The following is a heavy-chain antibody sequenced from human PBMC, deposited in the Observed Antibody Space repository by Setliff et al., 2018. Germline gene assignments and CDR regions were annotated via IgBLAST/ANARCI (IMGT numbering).Heavy chain of an antibody. Sequence: SVKVSCKASGGSFDSDVITWVRQAPGQGLEWMGRLIPILGKTNYAESFQGRVLITADRSANTVQMQLSSLRSEDTAIYYCARELRSPFWHIDYWGQGSLVTVSS. CDR2: LIPILGKT. D-gene: IGHD3-16*01. CDR1: GGSFDSDV. V-gene: IGHV1-69*13. CDR3: ARELRSPFWHIDY. J-gene: IGHJ4*02.